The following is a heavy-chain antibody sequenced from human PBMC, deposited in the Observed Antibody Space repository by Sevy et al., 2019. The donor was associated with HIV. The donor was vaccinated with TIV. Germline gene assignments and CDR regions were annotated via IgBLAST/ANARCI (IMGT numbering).Heavy chain of an antibody. V-gene: IGHV1-69*13. CDR1: GGTFSSYA. CDR3: ARDRRLADYHYGMVV. D-gene: IGHD6-6*01. CDR2: IIPIFGTA. J-gene: IGHJ6*02. Sequence: ASVKVSCKASGGTFSSYAISWVRQAPGQGLEWMGGIIPIFGTANYSQKFQGRVTITADESTSTAYMELSSLRSEDTAVYYCARDRRLADYHYGMVVWGQGTTVTDSS.